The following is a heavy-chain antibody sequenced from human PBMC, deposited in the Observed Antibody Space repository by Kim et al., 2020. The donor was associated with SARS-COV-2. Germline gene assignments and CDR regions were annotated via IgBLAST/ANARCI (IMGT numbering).Heavy chain of an antibody. J-gene: IGHJ6*02. CDR1: GCSISSSSYY. Sequence: SETLSLTCTVSGCSISSSSYYWGWIRQPPGKGLVWIGSIYYSGSTYYNPSLKSRVTISVDTSKNQFSLKLSSVTAADTAVYYCAREGIAAQDFYYGMDVWGQGTTVTVSS. CDR2: IYYSGST. D-gene: IGHD6-6*01. CDR3: AREGIAAQDFYYGMDV. V-gene: IGHV4-39*07.